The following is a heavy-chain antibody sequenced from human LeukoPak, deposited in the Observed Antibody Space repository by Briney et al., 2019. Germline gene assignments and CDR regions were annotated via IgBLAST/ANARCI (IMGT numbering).Heavy chain of an antibody. D-gene: IGHD6-25*01. CDR2: INHSGIT. J-gene: IGHJ5*02. CDR1: GGSLSGYY. V-gene: IGHV4-34*01. Sequence: SETLSLTCAVYGGSLSGYYWSWLRRPPEKGLEWMGEINHSGITNYNPSLKRRVTMSIDTSMNQFCLRVTSVAAADTAVYYCVRDPATGAPFDPWGQGTLVTVSS. CDR3: VRDPATGAPFDP.